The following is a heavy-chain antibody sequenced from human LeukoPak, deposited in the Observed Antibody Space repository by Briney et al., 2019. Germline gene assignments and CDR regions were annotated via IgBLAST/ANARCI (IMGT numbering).Heavy chain of an antibody. CDR1: GGSFSGYY. D-gene: IGHD7-27*01. CDR3: ARGRTGDLFDY. Sequence: SETLSLTCAVYGGSFSGYYWSWIRQHPGKGLEWIGYIYYSGSTYYNPSLKSRVTISVDTSKNQFSLKLSSVTAADTAVYYCARGRTGDLFDYWGQGTLVTVSS. CDR2: IYYSGST. J-gene: IGHJ4*02. V-gene: IGHV4-31*11.